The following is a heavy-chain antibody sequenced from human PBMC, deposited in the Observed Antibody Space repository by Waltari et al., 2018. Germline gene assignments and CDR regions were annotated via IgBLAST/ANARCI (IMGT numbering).Heavy chain of an antibody. CDR2: ISAYNGNR. V-gene: IGHV1-18*01. CDR3: ARGGLELGSAYHYNGMDV. Sequence: GASVKVSCKASGYTFTSYGIGWVRQAPGKGLEWWGCISAYNGNRDLAPRVQSRLNLTTDSSTTTAYMELTSLTLDDTAVYYCARGGLELGSAYHYNGMDVWGQGTTVIVS. J-gene: IGHJ6*02. D-gene: IGHD2-2*01. CDR1: GYTFTSYG.